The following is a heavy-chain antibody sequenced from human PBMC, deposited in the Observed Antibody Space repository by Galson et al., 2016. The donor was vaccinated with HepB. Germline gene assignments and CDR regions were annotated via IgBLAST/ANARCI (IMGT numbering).Heavy chain of an antibody. V-gene: IGHV4-31*03. D-gene: IGHD4-17*01. Sequence: TLSLTCTVSGGSISGGTYYWTWIRQLPGKGLEWIGYIYYSGSTYYSPSLKSRVTVSVDTSRNQFSLKLSSVTAADTAVYYCARPRYGDSEEYYFDYWGQGTLVTVSS. CDR1: GGSISGGTYY. J-gene: IGHJ4*02. CDR2: IYYSGST. CDR3: ARPRYGDSEEYYFDY.